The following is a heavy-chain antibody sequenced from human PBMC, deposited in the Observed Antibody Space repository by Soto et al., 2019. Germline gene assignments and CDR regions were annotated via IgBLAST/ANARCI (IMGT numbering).Heavy chain of an antibody. Sequence: GRFKILSCAASGFNVSNHYMRWVRQAPGKGLEWVSVIYSGGSTYYADSVKGRFTISRDNSKNTLYLQMNSLRAEDTAVYYCARAKNFWSEDLFDPWGQGTLVTVSS. D-gene: IGHD3-3*01. CDR3: ARAKNFWSEDLFDP. V-gene: IGHV3-66*01. CDR1: GFNVSNHY. J-gene: IGHJ5*02. CDR2: IYSGGST.